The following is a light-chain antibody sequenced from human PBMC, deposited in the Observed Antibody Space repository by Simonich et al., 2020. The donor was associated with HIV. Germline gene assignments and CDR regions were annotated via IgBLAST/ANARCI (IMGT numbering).Light chain of an antibody. CDR1: TGTVTSGFY. CDR3: LLYYGDSWV. V-gene: IGLV7-43*01. J-gene: IGLJ3*02. CDR2: STN. Sequence: QTVVTQEPSLPVSPGGTFTLTCASNTGTVTSGFYSNWFQQKPGQAPRALIYSTNNKHSGTPARFAGSPLGGKAALTRSGVQPEDEADYYCLLYYGDSWVFGGGTKLTVL.